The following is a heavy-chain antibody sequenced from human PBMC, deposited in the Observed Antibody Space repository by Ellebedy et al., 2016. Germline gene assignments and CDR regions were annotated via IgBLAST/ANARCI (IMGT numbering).Heavy chain of an antibody. Sequence: SETLSLTXTVSGDSISSYYWSWIRQPPGKGLEWIGYIYYSGSTNYNPSLKSRVTISVDTSKNQFSLKLSSVTAADTAVYYCARGASHRGVFDYWGQGTLVTVSS. V-gene: IGHV4-59*01. CDR1: GDSISSYY. CDR2: IYYSGST. J-gene: IGHJ4*02. D-gene: IGHD1-26*01. CDR3: ARGASHRGVFDY.